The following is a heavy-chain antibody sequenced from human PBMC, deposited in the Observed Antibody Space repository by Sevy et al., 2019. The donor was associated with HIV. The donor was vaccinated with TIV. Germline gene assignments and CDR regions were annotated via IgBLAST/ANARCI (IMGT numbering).Heavy chain of an antibody. J-gene: IGHJ6*02. D-gene: IGHD2-2*01. V-gene: IGHV3-7*03. CDR3: ARDCNSASCLWGLDV. Sequence: GGSLRLSCAASGFTFSNYWMTWVRQAPGKGLEWVANIKRDGSEKYYVDSVKGRFTISRDNAKNSLYLQMNSLRAEDTVLYYCARDCNSASCLWGLDVWGQGTTVTVSS. CDR1: GFTFSNYW. CDR2: IKRDGSEK.